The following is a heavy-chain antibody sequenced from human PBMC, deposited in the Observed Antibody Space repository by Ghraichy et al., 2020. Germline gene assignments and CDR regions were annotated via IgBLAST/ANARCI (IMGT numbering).Heavy chain of an antibody. V-gene: IGHV3-11*01. D-gene: IGHD6-6*01. CDR3: ARSARLFEY. CDR2: ISGTGSDV. CDR1: GFTFSDHY. Sequence: LSLTCAASGFTFSDHYMSWFRQAPGKGLEYISYISGTGSDVQYADSVKGRFTISGDNAKNSLYLQMNSLRAEDTAVYYCARSARLFEYRGQGTLVTVSS. J-gene: IGHJ4*02.